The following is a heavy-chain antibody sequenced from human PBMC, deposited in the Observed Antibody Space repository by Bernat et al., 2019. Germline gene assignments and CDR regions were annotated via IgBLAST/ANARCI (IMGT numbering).Heavy chain of an antibody. CDR2: ISGSGGST. CDR1: GFTFSRYA. Sequence: EVQLLESGGGLVQPGGSLRLSCAASGFTFSRYAMSWVRQAPGKGLEWVSAISGSGGSTYYADSVKGRFTISRDNSKNTPYLQMNSLRAEDTAVYYCAKTPGSGSYGFDYWGQGTLVTVSS. J-gene: IGHJ4*02. CDR3: AKTPGSGSYGFDY. V-gene: IGHV3-23*01. D-gene: IGHD3-10*01.